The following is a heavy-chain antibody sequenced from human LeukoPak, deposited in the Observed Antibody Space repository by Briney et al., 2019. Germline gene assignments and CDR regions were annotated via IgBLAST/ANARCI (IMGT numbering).Heavy chain of an antibody. J-gene: IGHJ4*02. CDR2: ISSSDSTT. V-gene: IGHV3-48*03. CDR1: GFTFSSYE. D-gene: IGHD3-22*01. Sequence: GGSLRLSXAASGFTFSSYEMNWVRQAPGKGLEWVSYISSSDSTTYYADSVKGRFTISRDNAMNSLYLQMNSLRVEDTAAYYCARVLYDSSGYYLNYFDYWGQGTLVTVSS. CDR3: ARVLYDSSGYYLNYFDY.